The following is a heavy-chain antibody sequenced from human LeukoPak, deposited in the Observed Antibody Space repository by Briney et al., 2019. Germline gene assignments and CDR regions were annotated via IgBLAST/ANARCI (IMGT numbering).Heavy chain of an antibody. D-gene: IGHD1-26*01. CDR3: AREMRELRIFDY. CDR1: GGSISSGGYS. Sequence: SETLSLTCAVSGGSISSGGYSWSWIRQPPGKGLDWIGYIYHSGSTYYNPSLKSRVTISVDRSKNQFSLKLSSVTAADTAVYYCAREMRELRIFDYWGQGTLVTVSS. V-gene: IGHV4-30-2*01. J-gene: IGHJ4*02. CDR2: IYHSGST.